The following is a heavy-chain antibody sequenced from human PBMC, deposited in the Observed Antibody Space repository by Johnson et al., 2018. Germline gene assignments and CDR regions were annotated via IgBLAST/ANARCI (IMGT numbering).Heavy chain of an antibody. J-gene: IGHJ3*02. CDR1: GGSISSYY. V-gene: IGHV4-59*01. CDR3: ARDDSCGYGRGAFDI. D-gene: IGHD5-18*01. CDR2: IYYRGST. Sequence: QVQLQESGPGLVKPSETLSLTCTVSGGSISSYYWSWIRQPPGKGLEWIGYIYYRGSTNYNPSLKSRVPISVDTSKNQFSLKLSSVTAADTAVYYCARDDSCGYGRGAFDIWGQGTMVTVSS.